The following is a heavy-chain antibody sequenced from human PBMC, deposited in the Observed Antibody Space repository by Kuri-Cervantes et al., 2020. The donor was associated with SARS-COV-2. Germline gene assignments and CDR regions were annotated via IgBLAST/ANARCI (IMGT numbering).Heavy chain of an antibody. D-gene: IGHD2-15*01. V-gene: IGHV1-46*01. CDR3: VVGFFSSRKWDY. Sequence: ASVKVSCKAFGYSFSDHYMYWVRQAPGQGLEWMGIINPSGSGTRYPQRFQDRISMTRDTSTSTVYMELSSLTSEDTAVYYCVVGFFSSRKWDYWGQGTLVTVPS. CDR2: INPSGSGT. CDR1: GYSFSDHY. J-gene: IGHJ4*02.